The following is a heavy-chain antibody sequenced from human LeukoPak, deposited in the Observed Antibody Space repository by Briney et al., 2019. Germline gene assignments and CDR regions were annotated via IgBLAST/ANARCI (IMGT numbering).Heavy chain of an antibody. CDR3: ARGGAGYAFDY. J-gene: IGHJ4*02. V-gene: IGHV3-66*02. CDR1: GFTFSSYA. Sequence: GGSLRLSCAASGFTFSSYAISWVRQAPGKGLEWVSVISSGGTPYYADSVKGRFTISRDSSENTLYLQMHSLRAEDTAVYYCARGGAGYAFDYWGQGTLVTVSS. CDR2: ISSGGTP. D-gene: IGHD5-12*01.